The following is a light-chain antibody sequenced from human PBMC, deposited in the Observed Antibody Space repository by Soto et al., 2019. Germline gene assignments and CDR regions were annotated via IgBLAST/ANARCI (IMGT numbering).Light chain of an antibody. CDR3: QPGRNLART. CDR2: DAS. CDR1: QSVSSY. V-gene: IGKV3-11*01. Sequence: EIVLTQSPATLSLSPGERATLSCRASQSVSSYLAWYQQKPGQAPRLLIYDASNRATGIPARFSGSGSGKSFTLTIRSLEPEDFAGYFWQPGRNLARTFGQGTKVDIK. J-gene: IGKJ1*01.